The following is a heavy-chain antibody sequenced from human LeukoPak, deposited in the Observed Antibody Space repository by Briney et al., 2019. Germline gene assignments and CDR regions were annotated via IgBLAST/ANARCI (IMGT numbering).Heavy chain of an antibody. D-gene: IGHD6-19*01. CDR3: ARVYGSSGWHDAFDI. V-gene: IGHV1-69*13. CDR1: GGTFSSYA. J-gene: IGHJ3*02. CDR2: IIPIFGTA. Sequence: GASVKVSCKASGGTFSSYAISWVRQAPGQGLEWMGGIIPIFGTANYAQKFQGRVTITADESTSTAYMELSSLRSEDTAVYYCARVYGSSGWHDAFDIWGQGTMVTVSS.